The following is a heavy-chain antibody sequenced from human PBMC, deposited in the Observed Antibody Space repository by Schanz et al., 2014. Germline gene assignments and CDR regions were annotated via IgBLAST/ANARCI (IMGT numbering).Heavy chain of an antibody. V-gene: IGHV3-11*04. CDR3: VRDSFFAFDY. CDR2: IGNGGVTI. J-gene: IGHJ4*02. D-gene: IGHD3-3*01. Sequence: VQLVESGGGLVQPGGSLRLSCAASGFPFSDYFMAWIRQPPGRGLEWVSYIGNGGVTIYYADSVKGRFTMSRDNAKNSVFLQMNSLRAEDTAVYYCVRDSFFAFDYWGQGTLXTVSS. CDR1: GFPFSDYF.